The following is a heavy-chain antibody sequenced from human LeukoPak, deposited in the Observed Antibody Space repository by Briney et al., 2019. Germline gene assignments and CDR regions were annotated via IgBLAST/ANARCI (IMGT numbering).Heavy chain of an antibody. CDR3: AKYGYSYGPYYFDY. CDR2: IYYSGST. CDR1: GDSISGFY. J-gene: IGHJ4*02. V-gene: IGHV4-59*08. Sequence: TSETLSLTCTVSGDSISGFYWSWIRQPPGKGLEWIGYIYYSGSTNYNPSLKSRVTISVDTSKNQFSLKLSSVTAAGTAVYYCAKYGYSYGPYYFDYWGQGTLVTVSS. D-gene: IGHD5-18*01.